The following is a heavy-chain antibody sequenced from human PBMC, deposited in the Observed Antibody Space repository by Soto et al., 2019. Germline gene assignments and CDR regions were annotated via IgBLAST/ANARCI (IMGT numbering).Heavy chain of an antibody. J-gene: IGHJ5*02. D-gene: IGHD6-6*01. CDR3: ATTYSSSFYNWFDP. CDR2: IYYSGST. Sequence: ETLSLTCTVSGGSISISSYYWGLIRQPPGKGLEWIGSIYYSGSTYYNPSLKSRVTISVDTSKNQFSLKLSSVTAADTAVYYCATTYSSSFYNWFDPWGQGTLVTVSS. V-gene: IGHV4-39*01. CDR1: GGSISISSYY.